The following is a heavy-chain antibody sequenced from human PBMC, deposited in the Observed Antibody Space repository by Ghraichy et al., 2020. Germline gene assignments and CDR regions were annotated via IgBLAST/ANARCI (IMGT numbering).Heavy chain of an antibody. V-gene: IGHV3-13*01. CDR3: ARVYCSGGSCYGMDV. J-gene: IGHJ6*02. CDR2: IGSGGDT. Sequence: GGSLRLSCAVSGFTFSSHDMHWVRQVTGKGLEWVSAIGSGGDTYYPGSVKGRFTISRENAKNSLYLQMNSLRAEDTAVYFCARVYCSGGSCYGMDVWGQGTTVTVSS. CDR1: GFTFSSHD. D-gene: IGHD2-15*01.